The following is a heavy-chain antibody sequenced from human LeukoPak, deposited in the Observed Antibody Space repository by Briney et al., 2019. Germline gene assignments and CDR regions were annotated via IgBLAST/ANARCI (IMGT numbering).Heavy chain of an antibody. CDR2: ISWNSGSI. J-gene: IGHJ4*02. CDR1: GFTFDDYA. Sequence: PGGSLRLSCAASGFTFDDYAMHWVRQAPGKGLEWVSGISWNSGSIGYADSVKGRFTISRDNAKNFLYLQMNSLRAEDTALYYCAKGQVDVAAAGPFDYWGQGTLVTVSS. CDR3: AKGQVDVAAAGPFDY. D-gene: IGHD6-13*01. V-gene: IGHV3-9*01.